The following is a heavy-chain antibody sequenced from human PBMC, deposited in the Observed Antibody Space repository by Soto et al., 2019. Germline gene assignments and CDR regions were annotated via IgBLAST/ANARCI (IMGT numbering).Heavy chain of an antibody. CDR2: IYYSGNT. Sequence: QLQLQESGPGLVKPSETLSLTCTVSGGSITSSSYYWGWIRQPPGKGLEWIGSIYYSGNTYYTPSIKGRVTISVDTSKSQFSLKLSSVTAADTAVYYCAREGGRYCSGGSCQVDYWGQGTLVTVSS. V-gene: IGHV4-39*02. J-gene: IGHJ4*02. D-gene: IGHD2-15*01. CDR3: AREGGRYCSGGSCQVDY. CDR1: GGSITSSSYY.